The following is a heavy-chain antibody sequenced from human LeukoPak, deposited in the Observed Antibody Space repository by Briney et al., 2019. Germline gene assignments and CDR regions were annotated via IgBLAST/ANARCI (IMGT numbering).Heavy chain of an antibody. J-gene: IGHJ4*02. CDR3: ARGCSGGSCYDY. V-gene: IGHV3-53*01. Sequence: GGSLRLSCAASRFTISSSYMNWVRQAPGKGLEWVSVIYSGGSTYYADSVKGRFTISRDNSKNTLYLQMNSLRAEDTAVYYCARGCSGGSCYDYWGQGTLVTVSS. D-gene: IGHD2-15*01. CDR1: RFTISSSY. CDR2: IYSGGST.